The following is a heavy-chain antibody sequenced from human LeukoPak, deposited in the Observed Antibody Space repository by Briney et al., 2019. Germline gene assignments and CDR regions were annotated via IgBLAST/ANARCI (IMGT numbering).Heavy chain of an antibody. V-gene: IGHV3-7*01. CDR1: GFTFSNYW. J-gene: IGHJ4*02. D-gene: IGHD2-15*01. Sequence: PGGSLRLSCAASGFTFSNYWMTWVRQAPGKGLEWVAHIKEDGGEKHYVDPVKGRFTISRDNAKNSLYLQMNSLRAEDTAMYYCVRDRGYCSGGTCYPLWDYWGQGTLVTVSS. CDR2: IKEDGGEK. CDR3: VRDRGYCSGGTCYPLWDY.